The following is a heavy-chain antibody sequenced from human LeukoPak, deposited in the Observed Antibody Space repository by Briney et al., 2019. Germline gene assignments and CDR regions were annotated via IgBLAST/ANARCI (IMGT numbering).Heavy chain of an antibody. Sequence: GESLKISCAASGFTFSTYTMNWVRQAPGKGLEWVSTVSDSSDVHYSDSVKGRFTISRDNARNSLYLQMNSLRDEDTAVYYCARDGLHTAHFDYWGQGTLVTVSS. D-gene: IGHD5-18*01. CDR1: GFTFSTYT. CDR3: ARDGLHTAHFDY. V-gene: IGHV3-48*02. J-gene: IGHJ4*02. CDR2: VSDSSDV.